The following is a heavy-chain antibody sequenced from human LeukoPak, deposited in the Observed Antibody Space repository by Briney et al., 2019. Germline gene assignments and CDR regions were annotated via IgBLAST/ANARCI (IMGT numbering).Heavy chain of an antibody. Sequence: GGSLRLSCAASGFTVSSNYMSWVRQAPGKGLEWVSILYSGGNTYYADSVKGRFTISRDNSKNTLYLQMNSLRAEDTAVYYCARDNRQGYYYYMDVWGKGTTVTVSS. CDR2: LYSGGNT. D-gene: IGHD1-14*01. CDR3: ARDNRQGYYYYMDV. V-gene: IGHV3-53*01. CDR1: GFTVSSNY. J-gene: IGHJ6*03.